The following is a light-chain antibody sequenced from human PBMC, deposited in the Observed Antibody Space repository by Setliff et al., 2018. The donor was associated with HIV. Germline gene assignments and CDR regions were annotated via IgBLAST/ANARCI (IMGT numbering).Light chain of an antibody. CDR3: ILSYGGPRV. CDR2: DIS. Sequence: VVTQEPSLTVSPGGTVTLTCGSSTGAVTSGHYPYWFQQKPGQAPRTLIYDISVKHSWTPARFSGSLLGGKAALTLSGAQPDDEADYYCILSYGGPRVFGGGTQLTVL. V-gene: IGLV7-46*01. J-gene: IGLJ3*02. CDR1: TGAVTSGHY.